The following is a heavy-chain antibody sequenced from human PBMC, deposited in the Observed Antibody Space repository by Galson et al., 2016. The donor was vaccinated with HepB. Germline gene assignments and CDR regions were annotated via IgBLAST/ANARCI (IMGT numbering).Heavy chain of an antibody. V-gene: IGHV1-2*02. D-gene: IGHD3-22*01. J-gene: IGHJ5*02. CDR1: GYTFRDYY. CDR3: ARDRADYYDDSGYPYNCFDP. Sequence: SVKVSFKASGYTFRDYYMHWVRLAPGQGFEWMGWINPNGGATQYAQKFQGRVTMTRDTSSSTAYLELRRLRSDDTAVYYCARDRADYYDDSGYPYNCFDPWGQGTLVTVSS. CDR2: INPNGGAT.